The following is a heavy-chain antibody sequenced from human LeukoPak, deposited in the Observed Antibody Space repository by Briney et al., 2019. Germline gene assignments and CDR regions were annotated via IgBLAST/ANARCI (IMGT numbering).Heavy chain of an antibody. CDR2: IYPGDSDA. CDR3: ARHGYYDTSGNLYYYGMDV. V-gene: IGHV5-51*01. Sequence: GESLKISCKGSGYRFTSYWIGWVRQMPGKGLEWMGIIYPGDSDARYSPSFQGQVTISADKSISTAYLQWSSLKASDTAMYYCARHGYYDTSGNLYYYGMDVWGQGTTVTVSS. J-gene: IGHJ6*02. CDR1: GYRFTSYW. D-gene: IGHD3-22*01.